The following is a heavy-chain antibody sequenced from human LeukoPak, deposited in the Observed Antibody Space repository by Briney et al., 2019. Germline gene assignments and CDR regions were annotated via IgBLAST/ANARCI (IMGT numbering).Heavy chain of an antibody. Sequence: GGSLRLSCAGSGFIFSSYWMTRVRQAPGKGLEWVAIIKEDGREEYYVDSVKGRFTISRDNAKNSLYLQMNSLRVEDTAVYYCARDQSRRSDYWGQGTLVTVSP. J-gene: IGHJ4*02. V-gene: IGHV3-7*03. CDR2: IKEDGREE. CDR1: GFIFSSYW. CDR3: ARDQSRRSDY.